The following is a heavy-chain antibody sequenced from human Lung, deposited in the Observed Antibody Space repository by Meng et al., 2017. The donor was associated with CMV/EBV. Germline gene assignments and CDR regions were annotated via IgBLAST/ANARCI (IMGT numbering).Heavy chain of an antibody. CDR3: ARGEVPAIIDY. CDR1: GFIISTKY. J-gene: IGHJ4*02. CDR2: IYSGGST. D-gene: IGHD2-2*01. V-gene: IGHV3-66*01. Sequence: RGGAGEGLGHPGGSLRSSGEAFGFIISTKYMNWVRQAPGKGLEWVSVIYSGGSTYYTDSVKGRFTISRDNSKNTLYLQMNSLRTEDTAVYYCARGEVPAIIDYWGQGILVTVSS.